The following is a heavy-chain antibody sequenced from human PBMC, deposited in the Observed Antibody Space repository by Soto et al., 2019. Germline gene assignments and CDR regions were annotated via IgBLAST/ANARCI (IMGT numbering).Heavy chain of an antibody. J-gene: IGHJ4*02. V-gene: IGHV2-5*02. CDR2: IYWDDDR. CDR1: GFSFRTSGVG. CDR3: AHRRGGYGVVTPFNY. D-gene: IGHD3-3*01. Sequence: QVTLKESGPTLVSPTQPLTLTCTFSGFSFRTSGVGVGCIRQPPGPALEWLALIYWDDDRRYSPSLKDRVTIPTATSKSQVVLTRTNVDTADTGTYYCAHRRGGYGVVTPFNYWGQGTPVTVSS.